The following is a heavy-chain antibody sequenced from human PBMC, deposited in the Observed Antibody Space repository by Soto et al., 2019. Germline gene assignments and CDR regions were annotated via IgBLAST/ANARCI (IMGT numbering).Heavy chain of an antibody. CDR1: GFTFSSYG. J-gene: IGHJ6*01. CDR2: ISYDGSNK. Sequence: QVQLVESGGGVVQPGRSLRLSCAASGFTFSSYGMHWVRQAPGKGLEWVAIISYDGSNKYYADSVKGRFTISRDNSKNTLYLQMNSLRAEDTAVYYCAKETSGYSSSWSYDYNMDVW. CDR3: AKETSGYSSSWSYDYNMDV. V-gene: IGHV3-30*18. D-gene: IGHD6-13*01.